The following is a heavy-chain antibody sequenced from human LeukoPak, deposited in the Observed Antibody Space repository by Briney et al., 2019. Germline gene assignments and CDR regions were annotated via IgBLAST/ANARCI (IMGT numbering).Heavy chain of an antibody. CDR1: GYTFTSYD. J-gene: IGHJ4*02. D-gene: IGHD6-13*01. Sequence: ASVKVSCKASGYTFTSYDINWVRQATGQGLEWMGWMNPNSGNTGYAQKFQGRVTMTRNTSISTAYMELSSLRSEDTAVYYCATEAAADPGYFDYWGQGTLVTVSS. CDR2: MNPNSGNT. CDR3: ATEAAADPGYFDY. V-gene: IGHV1-8*01.